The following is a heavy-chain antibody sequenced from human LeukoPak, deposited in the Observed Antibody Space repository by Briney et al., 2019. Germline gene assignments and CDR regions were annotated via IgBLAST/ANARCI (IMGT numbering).Heavy chain of an antibody. CDR1: GDSFSSGGYS. V-gene: IGHV4-30-2*01. J-gene: IGHJ4*02. CDR3: ARVVDYYTSGSYYQAFDD. Sequence: PSETLSLTCTVSGDSFSSGGYSWSWIRQPPGKGLEWIGYIYQSGIAYYNPSLQSRVTMSVDRSTNLFSLKLSSVTAADTAVYFCARVVDYYTSGSYYQAFDDWGQGTLVTVSS. D-gene: IGHD3-10*01. CDR2: IYQSGIA.